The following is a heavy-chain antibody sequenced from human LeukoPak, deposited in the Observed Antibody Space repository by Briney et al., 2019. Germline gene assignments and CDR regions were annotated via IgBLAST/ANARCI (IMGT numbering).Heavy chain of an antibody. CDR2: ISWNSGSI. CDR3: AKGTMVRGVMDGSDY. V-gene: IGHV3-9*01. CDR1: GFTFDDYA. J-gene: IGHJ4*02. Sequence: GRSLRLSCAASGFTFDDYAMHWVRQAPGKGLEWVSGISWNSGSIGYADSVKGRFTISRDNAKNSLYLQMNSLRAEDTALYYCAKGTMVRGVMDGSDYWGQGTLVTVSS. D-gene: IGHD3-10*01.